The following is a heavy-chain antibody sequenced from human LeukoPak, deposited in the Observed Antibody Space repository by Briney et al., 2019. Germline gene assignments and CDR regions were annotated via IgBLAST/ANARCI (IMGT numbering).Heavy chain of an antibody. D-gene: IGHD6-13*01. CDR1: GDSVSRDTAA. Sequence: SQTLSLTCAISGDSVSRDTAAWNWVRQSPSRGPEWLGRTYHRSKWYNDYAVSVKSRITINPDTSKNQFSLQLNSVTPEDTAVYYCARDRGGSSWYYFDNWGQGSLVTVSS. V-gene: IGHV6-1*01. J-gene: IGHJ4*02. CDR2: TYHRSKWYN. CDR3: ARDRGGSSWYYFDN.